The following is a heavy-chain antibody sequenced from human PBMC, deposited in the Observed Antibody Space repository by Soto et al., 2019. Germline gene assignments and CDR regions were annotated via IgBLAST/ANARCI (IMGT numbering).Heavy chain of an antibody. Sequence: QVQLVQSGVEVKRPGSSVKVSCKASGIDANTFAISWVRQAPGQGLEWMGGIVPLYHSPMYAQKFQDRITITADESLTTVYMELSTLRSEDTALYYCATYLNTQQAFNIWGQGTMVAVT. CDR3: ATYLNTQQAFNI. D-gene: IGHD2-2*02. CDR2: IVPLYHSP. CDR1: GIDANTFA. J-gene: IGHJ3*02. V-gene: IGHV1-69*01.